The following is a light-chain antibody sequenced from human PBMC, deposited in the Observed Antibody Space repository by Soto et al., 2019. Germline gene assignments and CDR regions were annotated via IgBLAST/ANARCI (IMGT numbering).Light chain of an antibody. CDR2: AAS. CDR3: QQCYSTPLT. V-gene: IGKV1-39*01. Sequence: DIQMTQSPSSLSASVGDRVTITCRASQSISYYLNWYQQKPGKAPKLLIYAASSLQSGVPSRFSGSVSGTDFTLTISSLQPEDFATYYCQQCYSTPLTFGGGTKVDIK. J-gene: IGKJ4*01. CDR1: QSISYY.